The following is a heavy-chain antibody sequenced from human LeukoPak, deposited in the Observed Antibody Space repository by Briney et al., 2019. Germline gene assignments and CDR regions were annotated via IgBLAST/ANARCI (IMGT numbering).Heavy chain of an antibody. CDR2: IYSGGST. J-gene: IGHJ2*01. V-gene: IGHV3-53*01. D-gene: IGHD5-12*01. CDR3: ARDLVDIVATTRVWYFDL. CDR1: GFTVSSNF. Sequence: GGSLRLSCAASGFTVSSNFLSWVRQAPGKGLEWVSLIYSGGSTDYTDSVKGRFTISRDNSKNTLYLQMNSLRAEDTAVYYCARDLVDIVATTRVWYFDLWGRGTLVTVSS.